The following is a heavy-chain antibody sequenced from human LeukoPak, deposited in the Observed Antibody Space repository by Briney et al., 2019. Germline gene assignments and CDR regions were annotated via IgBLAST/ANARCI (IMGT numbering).Heavy chain of an antibody. Sequence: AGGSLRLSCAASGFTFRNYWMSWVRQAPGKGLEWVANVNQDGSEQYYVDSVKGRFTISRDNAKNSLYLQINSIRTEDTAVYYCASRALVVPAAIDIFYYYYMDVWGKGTTVTVSS. V-gene: IGHV3-7*01. D-gene: IGHD2-2*01. CDR3: ASRALVVPAAIDIFYYYYMDV. CDR1: GFTFRNYW. J-gene: IGHJ6*03. CDR2: VNQDGSEQ.